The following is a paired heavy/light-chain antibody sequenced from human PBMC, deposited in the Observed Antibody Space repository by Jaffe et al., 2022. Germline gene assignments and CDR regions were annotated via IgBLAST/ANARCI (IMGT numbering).Heavy chain of an antibody. Sequence: QVQLVQSGAEVKKPGSSVKVSCKASGGTFSSYAISWVRQAPGQGLEWMGGIIPIFGTANYAQKFQGRVTITTDESTSTAYMELSSLRSEDTAVYYCARSWDCSSTSCYAGQDLYYFDYWGQGTLVTVSS. CDR3: ARSWDCSSTSCYAGQDLYYFDY. V-gene: IGHV1-69*05. D-gene: IGHD2-2*01. CDR2: IIPIFGTA. J-gene: IGHJ4*02. CDR1: GGTFSSYA.
Light chain of an antibody. J-gene: IGLJ3*02. CDR2: RNN. CDR3: AAWDDSLSGHWV. Sequence: QSVLTQPPSASGTPGQRVTISCSGSSSNIGSNYVYWYQQLPGTAPKLLIYRNNQRPSGVPDRFSGSKSGTSASLAISGLRSEDEADYYCAAWDDSLSGHWVFGGGTKLTVL. V-gene: IGLV1-47*01. CDR1: SSNIGSNY.